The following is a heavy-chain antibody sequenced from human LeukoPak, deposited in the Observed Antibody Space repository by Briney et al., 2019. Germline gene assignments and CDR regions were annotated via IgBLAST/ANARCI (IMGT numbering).Heavy chain of an antibody. CDR1: GFTFETYA. V-gene: IGHV3-23*01. CDR3: AKDLSNPYKYYGMDV. J-gene: IGHJ6*02. D-gene: IGHD4-11*01. Sequence: PGGSLRLSCAASGFTFETYAMSWVRQAPGKGLEWVSAISGSGSSTYYADSVRGRFTISRDNSKNTLYLQMSSLRAEDTAVYSCAKDLSNPYKYYGMDVWGQGTTVTVAS. CDR2: ISGSGSST.